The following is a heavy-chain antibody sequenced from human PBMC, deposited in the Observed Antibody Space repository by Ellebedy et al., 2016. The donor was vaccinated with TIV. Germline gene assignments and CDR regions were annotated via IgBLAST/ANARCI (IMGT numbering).Heavy chain of an antibody. J-gene: IGHJ5*02. CDR3: ARNRGDWYGFDH. V-gene: IGHV3-74*01. Sequence: GESLKISXAASGFTFSSYWMHWVRHAPGKGLVWVSRVSKDGSSTNYADSVKGRFTISRDNAKNTVYLQMSSLRPEDTAVYYCARNRGDWYGFDHWGQGTLVAASS. CDR2: VSKDGSST. D-gene: IGHD6-19*01. CDR1: GFTFSSYW.